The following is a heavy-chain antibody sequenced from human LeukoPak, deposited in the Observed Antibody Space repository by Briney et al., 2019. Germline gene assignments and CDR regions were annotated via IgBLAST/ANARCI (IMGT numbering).Heavy chain of an antibody. CDR2: INHSGST. CDR1: GGSFSGYY. D-gene: IGHD3-10*01. J-gene: IGHJ5*02. V-gene: IGHV4-34*01. Sequence: SETLSLTCAVYGGSFSGYYWSWIRQPPGKGLEWIGEINHSGSTNYNPSPKSRVTISVDTSKNQFSLKLSSVTAADTAVYYCARRKTITMVRGSLNWFDPWGQGTLVTVSS. CDR3: ARRKTITMVRGSLNWFDP.